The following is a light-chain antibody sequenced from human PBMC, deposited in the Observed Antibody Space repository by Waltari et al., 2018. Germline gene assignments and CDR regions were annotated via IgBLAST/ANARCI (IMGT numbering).Light chain of an antibody. CDR3: QQHGTLPAT. V-gene: IGKV3-20*01. CDR2: RAS. CDR1: PSVGSSS. J-gene: IGKJ1*01. Sequence: DIVLPQSPGTASLSPGERVTLSCRASPSVGSSSLAWYQQKPGQAPSLVIYRASRRATGIPDRFSGSGSGTDFSLTISRLEPEDFAVYYCQQHGTLPATFGQGTKVEIK.